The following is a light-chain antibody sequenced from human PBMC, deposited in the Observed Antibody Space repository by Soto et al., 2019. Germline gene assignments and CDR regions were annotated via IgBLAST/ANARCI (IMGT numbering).Light chain of an antibody. Sequence: EVVLTQSPGTLSLSPGERATLSCRASQSVSSNYLAWYQQKPGRAPRLLIFGASNRATGIPDRFSGSASGTDFTLTISGRVPEDFAVYYCQQYGTSPLTFGGGTKVDI. J-gene: IGKJ4*01. CDR1: QSVSSNY. CDR2: GAS. V-gene: IGKV3-20*01. CDR3: QQYGTSPLT.